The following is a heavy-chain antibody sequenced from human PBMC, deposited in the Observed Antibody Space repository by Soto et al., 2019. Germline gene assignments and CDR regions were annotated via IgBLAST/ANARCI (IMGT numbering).Heavy chain of an antibody. J-gene: IGHJ6*02. Sequence: VQLLESGGGLVQPGGSLRLSCAASRLTFSSYAMSWVRQAPRKGLEWVSAISSSGASTYSADSVKGRFTISRDNSKNTLYLQMNSLRAEDTAVYYCAKGPTIFGVVISYSFYYGLDVWGQGTTVTVSS. CDR2: ISSSGAST. D-gene: IGHD3-3*01. CDR1: RLTFSSYA. V-gene: IGHV3-23*01. CDR3: AKGPTIFGVVISYSFYYGLDV.